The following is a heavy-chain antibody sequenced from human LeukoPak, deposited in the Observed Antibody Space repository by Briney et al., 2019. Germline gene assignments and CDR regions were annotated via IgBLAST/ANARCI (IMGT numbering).Heavy chain of an antibody. Sequence: GGSLRLSCAASGFTFSSYGMHWVRQAPGKGLEWVSGINWNGGSAGYADSVKGRFTISRDNAKNSLYLQMNSLRAEDTALYYCARDPRKAPDVIAVAGTYAFDIWGQGTMVTVSS. CDR1: GFTFSSYG. CDR2: INWNGGSA. D-gene: IGHD6-19*01. J-gene: IGHJ3*02. CDR3: ARDPRKAPDVIAVAGTYAFDI. V-gene: IGHV3-20*04.